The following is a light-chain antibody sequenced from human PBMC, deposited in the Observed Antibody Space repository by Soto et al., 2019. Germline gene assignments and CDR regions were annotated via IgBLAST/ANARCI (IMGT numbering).Light chain of an antibody. J-gene: IGKJ5*01. Sequence: DIQMTQSPSSLSASVGDRLSITCQASQDISNYLNWYQQKLGKAPKLLIYDASNLETGVPSRFSGSGSGTDFTFTISSLQPEDIATYYCQQYSHLITFGQGTRLEI. CDR2: DAS. V-gene: IGKV1-33*01. CDR3: QQYSHLIT. CDR1: QDISNY.